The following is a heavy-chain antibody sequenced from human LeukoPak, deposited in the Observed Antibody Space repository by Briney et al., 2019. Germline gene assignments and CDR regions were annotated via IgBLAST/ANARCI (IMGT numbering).Heavy chain of an antibody. J-gene: IGHJ4*02. CDR2: ISRDAGAT. V-gene: IGHV3-48*02. Sequence: GGSLRLSCAGSGFTFTSYSMNWVRQAPGEGLEWLSYISRDAGATYYADSVKGRFSISRDDAKNTLFLQMNSLRDEDTAVYYCARDKDWAFDYWGRGTLVTVSS. CDR1: GFTFTSYS. CDR3: ARDKDWAFDY. D-gene: IGHD3-9*01.